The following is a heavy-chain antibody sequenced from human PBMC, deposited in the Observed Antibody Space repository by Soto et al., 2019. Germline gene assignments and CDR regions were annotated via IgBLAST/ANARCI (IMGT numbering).Heavy chain of an antibody. CDR3: ARGRGYCSGSSCYVDL. CDR2: INIDGSST. Sequence: EVQLAESGGGLVQPGGSLRLSCAASGFTFSSYWMHWVRQAPGKGLVWISRINIDGSSTSYADSVKGRFTISRDNAKNTLYRQMNSLRVEDTAVYYCARGRGYCSGSSCYVDLWGQGTLVTVSS. J-gene: IGHJ5*02. V-gene: IGHV3-74*01. CDR1: GFTFSSYW. D-gene: IGHD2-15*01.